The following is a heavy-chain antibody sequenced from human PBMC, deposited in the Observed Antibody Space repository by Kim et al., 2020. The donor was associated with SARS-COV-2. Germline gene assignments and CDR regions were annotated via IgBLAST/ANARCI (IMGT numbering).Heavy chain of an antibody. D-gene: IGHD3-10*01. CDR1: GGSISSYY. V-gene: IGHV4-59*01. J-gene: IGHJ3*02. Sequence: SETLSLTCTVSGGSISSYYWSWIRQPPGKGLEWIGYIYCSGSTNYNPSLKSRVTISVDTSKNQFSLKLSSVTAADTAVYYCARGFLWFGVSIKNAFDIWGQGTMVTVSS. CDR3: ARGFLWFGVSIKNAFDI. CDR2: IYCSGST.